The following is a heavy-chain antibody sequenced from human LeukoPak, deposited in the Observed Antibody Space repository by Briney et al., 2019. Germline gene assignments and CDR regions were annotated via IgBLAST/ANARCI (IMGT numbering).Heavy chain of an antibody. J-gene: IGHJ3*02. Sequence: SETLSLTCAVYGGSFSGYYWSWIRQPPGKGLEWIGEIKDSGSTDYNPSLKSRVTISVDTSKNQFSLKLSSVTAADTAVCYCARDLASYYDSSGYYYAGAFDIWGQGTMVTVSS. CDR1: GGSFSGYY. CDR2: IKDSGST. CDR3: ARDLASYYDSSGYYYAGAFDI. D-gene: IGHD3-22*01. V-gene: IGHV4-34*01.